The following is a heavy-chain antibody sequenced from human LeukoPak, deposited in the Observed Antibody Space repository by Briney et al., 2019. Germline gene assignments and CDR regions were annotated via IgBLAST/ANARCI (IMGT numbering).Heavy chain of an antibody. D-gene: IGHD2-15*01. V-gene: IGHV3-23*01. Sequence: PGGSLRLSCAASGFTFSSYAMSWVRQAPGKGLGWVSAISGSGGSTYYADSVKGRFTISRDNSKNTLYLQMNSLRAEDTAVYYCAKVGTHCSGGSCYSLTTYAFDIWGQGTMVTVSS. CDR1: GFTFSSYA. J-gene: IGHJ3*02. CDR3: AKVGTHCSGGSCYSLTTYAFDI. CDR2: ISGSGGST.